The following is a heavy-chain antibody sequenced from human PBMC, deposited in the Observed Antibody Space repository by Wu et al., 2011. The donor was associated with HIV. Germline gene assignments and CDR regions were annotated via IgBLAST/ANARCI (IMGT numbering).Heavy chain of an antibody. V-gene: IGHV1-2*02. CDR2: INPNSGDT. Sequence: WVKVSCKASGGTFSNYGVSWVRQAPGQGLEWMGWINPNSGDTKCAQKFQGRVHMTRDTSISTAYMELSSLRSEDTAVYYCARDRVGSGGYQDYWGQGTLVTVSS. D-gene: IGHD5-12*01. J-gene: IGHJ4*02. CDR1: GGTFSNYG. CDR3: ARDRVGSGGYQDY.